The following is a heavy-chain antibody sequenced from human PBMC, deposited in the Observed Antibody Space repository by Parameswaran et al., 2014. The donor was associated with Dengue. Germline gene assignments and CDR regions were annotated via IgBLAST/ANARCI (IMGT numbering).Heavy chain of an antibody. CDR1: A. CDR3: VKDATSRV. J-gene: IGHJ4*02. CDR2: VNNIGGST. V-gene: IGHV3-64D*06. Sequence: AMPGVRQAPGKGLEYVSTVNNIGGSTYYADSVKGRFTISRDNSKNKLHLQMSSLRAEDTAVYYCVKDATSRVWGQGTLVTVSS.